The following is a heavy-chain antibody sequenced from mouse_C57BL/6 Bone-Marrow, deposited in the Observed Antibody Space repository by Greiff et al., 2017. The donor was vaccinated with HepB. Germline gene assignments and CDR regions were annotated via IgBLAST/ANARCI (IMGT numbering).Heavy chain of an antibody. CDR2: IWSGGST. V-gene: IGHV2-2*01. CDR3: ARLWLRRLPFDV. J-gene: IGHJ1*03. D-gene: IGHD2-2*01. CDR1: GFSLTSYG. Sequence: QVQLQQPGPGLVQPSQSLSITCTVSGFSLTSYGVHWVRQAPGKGLEWLGVIWSGGSTDYNAAFISRLSISKDNSKSQVFFKMNSLPADDTAIYYCARLWLRRLPFDVWGTGTTVTVSS.